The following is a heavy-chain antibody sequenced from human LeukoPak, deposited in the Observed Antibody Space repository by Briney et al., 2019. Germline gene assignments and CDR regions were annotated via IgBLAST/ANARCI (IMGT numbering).Heavy chain of an antibody. Sequence: PSETLSLTCTVSGGSISGYYWIWIRQPPGKGLEWIGYIYYSGSTNYNPSLKSRVTISVDTSKNQFSLKLSSVTAADTAVYYCARDQYYYDSSGYYPYYYYYMDVWGKGTTVTVSS. D-gene: IGHD3-22*01. CDR2: IYYSGST. CDR1: GGSISGYY. V-gene: IGHV4-59*01. CDR3: ARDQYYYDSSGYYPYYYYYMDV. J-gene: IGHJ6*03.